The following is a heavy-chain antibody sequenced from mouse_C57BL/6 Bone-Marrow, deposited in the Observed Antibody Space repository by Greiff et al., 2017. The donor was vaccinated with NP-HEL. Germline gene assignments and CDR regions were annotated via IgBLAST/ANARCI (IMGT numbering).Heavy chain of an antibody. D-gene: IGHD4-1*01. CDR3: ARDRGTGTCYAMDY. J-gene: IGHJ4*01. CDR1: GYSITSGYY. V-gene: IGHV3-6*01. CDR2: ISYDGSN. Sequence: DVKLQESGPGLVKPSQSLSLTCSVTGYSITSGYYWNWIRQFPGNKLEWMGYISYDGSNNYNPSLRNRISITRDTSKNQFFLKLNSVTTEDTATYYCARDRGTGTCYAMDYWGQGTSVTVSS.